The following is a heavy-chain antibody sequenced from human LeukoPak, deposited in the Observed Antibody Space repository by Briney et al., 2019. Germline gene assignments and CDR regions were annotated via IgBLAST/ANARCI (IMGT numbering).Heavy chain of an antibody. J-gene: IGHJ4*02. CDR1: GYTFTGYY. Sequence: ASVKVSCKASGYTFTGYYMHWVRQAPGQGLEWMGWINPNSGGTNYAQKFQGWVTMTRDTSISTAYMELSRLRSDDTAVYYCAREYDFWSGYSYYFDYWGQGTLVTVPS. V-gene: IGHV1-2*04. CDR3: AREYDFWSGYSYYFDY. CDR2: INPNSGGT. D-gene: IGHD3-3*01.